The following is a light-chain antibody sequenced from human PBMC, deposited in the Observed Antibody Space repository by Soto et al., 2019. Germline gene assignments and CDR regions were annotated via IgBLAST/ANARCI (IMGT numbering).Light chain of an antibody. CDR2: GAS. CDR3: QQYNNWPAIT. V-gene: IGKV3D-15*01. CDR1: QSVSSY. J-gene: IGKJ5*01. Sequence: ESVLTQSPGTLSSFPGYRVTLSCRASQSVSSYLACYQQKPGQAPRLLIYGASTRATGIPARFSGSGSGTEFTLTISSLQSEDFAVYYCQQYNNWPAITFGQGTRLEI.